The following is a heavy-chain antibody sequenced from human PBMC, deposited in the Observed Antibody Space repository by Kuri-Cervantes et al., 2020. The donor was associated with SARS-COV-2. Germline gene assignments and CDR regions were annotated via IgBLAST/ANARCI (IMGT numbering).Heavy chain of an antibody. V-gene: IGHV3-7*04. CDR1: GFIFSSCW. Sequence: GSLRLSCEASGFIFSSCWMAWVRQAPGKGLEWVANIKEDGRVKQYLDSVKGRLAISRDNAKNSLHLQMNNVRVEDTAVYYCARGYCPCPDCVDFAYWGQGALVTVSS. CDR2: IKEDGRVK. D-gene: IGHD2-15*01. CDR3: ARGYCPCPDCVDFAY. J-gene: IGHJ4*02.